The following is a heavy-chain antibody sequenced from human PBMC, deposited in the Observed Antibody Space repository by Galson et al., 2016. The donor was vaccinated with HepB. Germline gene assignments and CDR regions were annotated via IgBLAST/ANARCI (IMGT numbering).Heavy chain of an antibody. Sequence: SETLSLTCTVSGGSISSYYWSWIRQPPGRGLEWIGYIYYSGSTNYNPSLKSRVTISVDTSKNQFSLKVSSVTAADTAVYYCARYGTSMVRGVISSWFDPWGQGTLVTVSS. D-gene: IGHD3-10*01. CDR3: ARYGTSMVRGVISSWFDP. CDR2: IYYSGST. V-gene: IGHV4-59*01. J-gene: IGHJ5*02. CDR1: GGSISSYY.